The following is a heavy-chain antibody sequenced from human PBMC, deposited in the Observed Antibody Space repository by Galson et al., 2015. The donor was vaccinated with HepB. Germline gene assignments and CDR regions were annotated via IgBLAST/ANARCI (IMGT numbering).Heavy chain of an antibody. CDR2: IFLDDSET. V-gene: IGHV5-51*01. Sequence: QSGAEVKRPGQSLKISCTLSGYNFPTYWIGWVRQMPGKGLEWMGLIFLDDSETKYSPSFQGQVAISADKSILTAYLQWRSLKASDTAIYYCARGENYYESGGSSFDYWGRGTPVTVSS. CDR1: GYNFPTYW. CDR3: ARGENYYESGGSSFDY. J-gene: IGHJ4*02. D-gene: IGHD3-22*01.